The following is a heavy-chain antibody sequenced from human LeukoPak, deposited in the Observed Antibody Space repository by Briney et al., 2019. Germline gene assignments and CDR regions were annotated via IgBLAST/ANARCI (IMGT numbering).Heavy chain of an antibody. Sequence: SETLSLTCTVSGYSISSGYYWGWIRQPPGEGVGWIGIIYNSGSTYYNQSVKSRVTISVETSKNQFYLKMSSVTAGDTAVYYCARLRGVSLFDYWGQGALVTVSS. V-gene: IGHV4-38-2*02. CDR3: ARLRGVSLFDY. CDR1: GYSISSGYY. CDR2: IYNSGST. J-gene: IGHJ4*02.